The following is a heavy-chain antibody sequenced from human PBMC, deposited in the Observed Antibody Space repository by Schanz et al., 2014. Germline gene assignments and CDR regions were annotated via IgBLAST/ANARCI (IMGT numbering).Heavy chain of an antibody. Sequence: VQLVESGGGVVQPGRSLRLSCATSGFSLDIFAMTWVRQAPGRGLEWVSSISTSGTYMYIADSLKGRLTISRDDAKKSMYLQMNNLRAEDTAVYYCVRVSFADPRLYRGMDRDIDYWGQGTLVTVSS. CDR3: VRVSFADPRLYRGMDRDIDY. CDR1: GFSLDIFA. J-gene: IGHJ4*02. CDR2: ISTSGTYM. V-gene: IGHV3-21*01. D-gene: IGHD5-18*01.